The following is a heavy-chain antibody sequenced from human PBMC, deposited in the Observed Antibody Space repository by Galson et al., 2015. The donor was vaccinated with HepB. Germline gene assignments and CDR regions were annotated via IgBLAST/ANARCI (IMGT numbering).Heavy chain of an antibody. CDR3: ARGFSVSGSYFYANFDY. D-gene: IGHD1-26*01. CDR2: ISGSTYTT. V-gene: IGHV3-23*01. CDR1: GFAFSNYA. J-gene: IGHJ4*02. Sequence: SLRLSCAASGFAFSNYAMNWVRQAPGEGLEWVSVISGSTYTTYYADSVKGRFTISRDNSKNTLYLQMNSLRAEDTAVYYCARGFSVSGSYFYANFDYWGQGTLVTVSS.